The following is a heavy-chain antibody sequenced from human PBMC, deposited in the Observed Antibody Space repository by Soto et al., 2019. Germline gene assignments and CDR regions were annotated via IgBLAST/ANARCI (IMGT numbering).Heavy chain of an antibody. D-gene: IGHD3-22*01. CDR1: GFTFNTYS. CDR2: ISSSTTII. V-gene: IGHV3-48*02. CDR3: AGRRDYYDSTGNWYFDL. Sequence: EVQLVESGGDLEQPGGSLRLSCAASGFTFNTYSMNWVRQAPGKGLEWVAYISSSTTIIYYADSVKGRFTVSRDNAKNSLFLQMNRLRDEDTAVYYCAGRRDYYDSTGNWYFDLWGRGTRVTVSS. J-gene: IGHJ2*01.